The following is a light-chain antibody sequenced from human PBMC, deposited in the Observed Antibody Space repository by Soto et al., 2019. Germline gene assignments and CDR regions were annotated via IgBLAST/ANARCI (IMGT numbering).Light chain of an antibody. V-gene: IGLV2-14*01. CDR2: DVS. Sequence: QSALTQPASVSGSPGQSITISCTGTSSDVGGYNYVSWYQQHPGKAPKLRIYDVSNRPSGVSNRFSGSKSGNTASLTISGLQDEDEADYYCSSYTSSSRPWVFGGGTKLTV. CDR3: SSYTSSSRPWV. CDR1: SSDVGGYNY. J-gene: IGLJ3*02.